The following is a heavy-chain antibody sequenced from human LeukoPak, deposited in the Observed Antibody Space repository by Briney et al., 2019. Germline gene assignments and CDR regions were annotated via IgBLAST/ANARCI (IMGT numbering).Heavy chain of an antibody. Sequence: GGSLRLSCAASGFTFGAYGMNWVRQAPGKGLEWVSYISSSTNIYYADSVEGRFTISRDNGKNSLYLQMNSLRDEDTAIYYCARQHTARFAYWGQGTLVTVSS. V-gene: IGHV3-48*02. D-gene: IGHD5-18*01. CDR2: ISSSTNI. CDR1: GFTFGAYG. CDR3: ARQHTARFAY. J-gene: IGHJ4*02.